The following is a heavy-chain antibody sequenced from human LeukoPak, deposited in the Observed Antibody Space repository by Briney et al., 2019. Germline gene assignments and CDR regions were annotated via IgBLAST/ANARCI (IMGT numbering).Heavy chain of an antibody. CDR1: GYTFTSYD. V-gene: IGHV1-8*02. CDR3: ARGSDSSIYYYWGPGDY. D-gene: IGHD3-22*01. Sequence: ASVKVSCKVSGYTFTSYDINWVRQATGQGLEWMGWMNPNSGNTGYAQKFQGRVTMTRDTSTSTVYMELSSLRSEDTAVYYCARGSDSSIYYYWGPGDYWGQGTLVTVSS. J-gene: IGHJ4*02. CDR2: MNPNSGNT.